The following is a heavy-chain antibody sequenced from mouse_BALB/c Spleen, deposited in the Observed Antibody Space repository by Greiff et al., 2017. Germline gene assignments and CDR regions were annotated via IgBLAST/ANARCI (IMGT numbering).Heavy chain of an antibody. CDR2: IWGGGST. D-gene: IGHD1-1*01. V-gene: IGHV2-6-5*01. CDR1: GSSLTAYG. Sequence: SGSSLTAYGVSWIRQPPGKGLEWLGVIWGGGSTYYNSALKSRLSISKDNSKSQVFLKMNSLQTDDTAMYYCAKQYGSSSGYAMDYWGQGTSVTVSS. CDR3: AKQYGSSSGYAMDY. J-gene: IGHJ4*01.